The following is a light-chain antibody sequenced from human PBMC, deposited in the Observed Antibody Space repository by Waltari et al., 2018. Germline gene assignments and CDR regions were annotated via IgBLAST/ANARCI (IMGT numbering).Light chain of an antibody. Sequence: EIMLTQSPGTLSLSPGDRATLSCRARQSIGRYLVWYQQKPGQAPMLLMYEASRRATGIPDRFSGSGSGTDVSLTISRLEPEDFAVYYCQNHERLPATFGQGTKVEIK. V-gene: IGKV3-20*01. CDR2: EAS. CDR1: QSIGRY. J-gene: IGKJ1*01. CDR3: QNHERLPAT.